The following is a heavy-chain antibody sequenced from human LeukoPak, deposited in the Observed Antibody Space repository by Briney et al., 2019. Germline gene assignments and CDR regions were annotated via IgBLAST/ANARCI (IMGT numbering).Heavy chain of an antibody. D-gene: IGHD1-26*01. CDR2: ISAYNGNT. CDR3: ARVRIVADQNNWFDP. CDR1: GYTFTSYG. J-gene: IGHJ5*02. Sequence: GASVKVSFKDSGYTFTSYGISWVRQAPGQGLEWMGWISAYNGNTNYAQKLQGRGTMNTDTSTSTAYMELRSLRSDDTAVYYCARVRIVADQNNWFDPWGQGTLVTVSS. V-gene: IGHV1-18*01.